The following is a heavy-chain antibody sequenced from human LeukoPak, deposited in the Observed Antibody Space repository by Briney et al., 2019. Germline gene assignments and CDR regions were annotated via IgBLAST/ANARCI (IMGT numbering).Heavy chain of an antibody. CDR2: IYYSGST. D-gene: IGHD3-3*01. CDR3: ARGFIPYDL. J-gene: IGHJ3*01. V-gene: IGHV4-61*01. CDR1: GGSISSGSYY. Sequence: PSETLSLTCTVSGGSISSGSYYWSWIRQPPGKGLEWIGYIYYSGSTNYNPSLKSRVTISVDTSKNQFSLKLSSVTAADTAVYYCARGFIPYDLWGQGTMVTVSS.